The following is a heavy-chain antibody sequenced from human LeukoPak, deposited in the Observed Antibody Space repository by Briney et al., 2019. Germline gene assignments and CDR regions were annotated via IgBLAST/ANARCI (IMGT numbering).Heavy chain of an antibody. CDR1: GGSISSYY. J-gene: IGHJ4*02. Sequence: PSETLSLTCTVSGGSISSYYWSWIRQPAGKGLEWIGRIYTSGSTNYNPSLKSRVTMSVDTSKNQFSLKLSPVTAADTAAYYCARGFGELYQDPFDYWGQGTLVTVSS. V-gene: IGHV4-4*07. CDR3: ARGFGELYQDPFDY. D-gene: IGHD3-10*01. CDR2: IYTSGST.